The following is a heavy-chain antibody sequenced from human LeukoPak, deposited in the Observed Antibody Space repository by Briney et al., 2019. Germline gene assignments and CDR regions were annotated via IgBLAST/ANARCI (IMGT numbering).Heavy chain of an antibody. J-gene: IGHJ5*02. CDR2: IWYDGSNK. CDR3: ARDRQLRRITIFGVVLAGFDP. D-gene: IGHD3-3*01. Sequence: GGSLRLSCAASGFTFSSYGMHWVRQAPGKGLEWVAVIWYDGSNKYYADSVKGRFTISRDNSKNTLYLQMNSLRAEDTAVYYCARDRQLRRITIFGVVLAGFDPWGQGTLVTVSS. V-gene: IGHV3-33*01. CDR1: GFTFSSYG.